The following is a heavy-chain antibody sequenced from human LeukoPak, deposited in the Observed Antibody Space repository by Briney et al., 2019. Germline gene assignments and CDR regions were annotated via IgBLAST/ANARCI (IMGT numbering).Heavy chain of an antibody. CDR2: ISSSGSTI. Sequence: GGPLRLSCAASGFTFSDYYMSGIRQPPGEGLEWVSYISSSGSTIYYADSVKGRFTISRDNAKNPLYLQMNSLRAEDTAVYYCARSHYYESSGYYAWGQGTLVTVSS. J-gene: IGHJ4*02. D-gene: IGHD3-22*01. CDR3: ARSHYYESSGYYA. CDR1: GFTFSDYY. V-gene: IGHV3-11*01.